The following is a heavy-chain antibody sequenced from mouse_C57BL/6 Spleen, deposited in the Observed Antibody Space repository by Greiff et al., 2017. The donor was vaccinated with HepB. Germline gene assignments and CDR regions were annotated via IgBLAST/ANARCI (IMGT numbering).Heavy chain of an antibody. J-gene: IGHJ4*01. Sequence: VQLQQSGAELVKPRASVKLFCTASGFNIKDYFMPWVKQRTEQGLEWVGRIDPEDGETKYAPKFQGKATITADTSSNTAYLQLSSLTSEDTAVYYCARDPLGGYAMDYWGQGTSVTVSS. CDR1: GFNIKDYF. CDR2: IDPEDGET. CDR3: ARDPLGGYAMDY. D-gene: IGHD3-1*01. V-gene: IGHV14-2*01.